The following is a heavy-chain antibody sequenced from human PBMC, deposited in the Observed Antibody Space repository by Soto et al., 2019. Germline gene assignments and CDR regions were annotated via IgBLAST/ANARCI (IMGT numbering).Heavy chain of an antibody. CDR3: AREPAPWDNYYGMDV. Sequence: GGSLRLSCAASGFTFVYYAMIWVRQAPGKGLEWVSSISGSGGSTYYAESVKGRFTISRDTSKNTLYLQMNGLGAEDTAIYYCAREPAPWDNYYGMDVWGQGTPVTVSS. CDR2: ISGSGGST. J-gene: IGHJ6*02. D-gene: IGHD1-26*01. V-gene: IGHV3-23*01. CDR1: GFTFVYYA.